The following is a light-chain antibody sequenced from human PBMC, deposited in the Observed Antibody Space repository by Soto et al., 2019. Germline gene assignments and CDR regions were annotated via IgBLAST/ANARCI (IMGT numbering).Light chain of an antibody. CDR2: EVS. J-gene: IGLJ1*01. CDR3: SSYTSSTNYV. CDR1: DNDVGRYDY. Sequence: QSVLTQPPSASGSPGMSVTLSCSGTDNDVGRYDYVSWYQQHPGKAPKLIIYEVSYRPSGISNRFSGSKSGNTASLTISGLQAEDEADYYCSSYTSSTNYVFGTGTKLTVL. V-gene: IGLV2-14*01.